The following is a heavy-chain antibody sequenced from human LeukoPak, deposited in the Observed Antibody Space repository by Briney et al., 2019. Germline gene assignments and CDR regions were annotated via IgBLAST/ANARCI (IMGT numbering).Heavy chain of an antibody. CDR2: IYYSGTT. J-gene: IGHJ5*02. D-gene: IGHD5-18*01. Sequence: SETLSLTCTVSGGSISSSPYYWGWIRQPPGKGLEWIGSIYYSGTTHYNPSLESRVTISVDTSKNQFSLKLASVTAVDTAIYYCAKGAGGFSYYNWFDPWGQGTLVTVSS. CDR3: AKGAGGFSYYNWFDP. CDR1: GGSISSSPYY. V-gene: IGHV4-39*07.